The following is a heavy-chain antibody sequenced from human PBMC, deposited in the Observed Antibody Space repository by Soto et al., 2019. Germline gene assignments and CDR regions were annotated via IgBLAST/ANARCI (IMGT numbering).Heavy chain of an antibody. V-gene: IGHV3-74*01. D-gene: IGHD3-3*01. CDR3: VRVDTIFGALGMDV. CDR2: INSDGSST. J-gene: IGHJ6*02. CDR1: GFTFSSYW. Sequence: EVQLVESGGDLVQPGGSLRLSCAASGFTFSSYWMHWVRQAPGKGLVWVSRINSDGSSTSYADSVKGRFTISRDNAKNTLYLQMNSLRADDRAVYYCVRVDTIFGALGMDVWGQGTTVTVSS.